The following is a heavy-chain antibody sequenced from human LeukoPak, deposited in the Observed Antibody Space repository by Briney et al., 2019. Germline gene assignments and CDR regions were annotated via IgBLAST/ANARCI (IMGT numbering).Heavy chain of an antibody. V-gene: IGHV3-23*01. J-gene: IGHJ3*02. Sequence: GGSLRLSCIASGFTFRTYAMSWVRQAPGKGLEWVSGISGIGGSTSYADSVKGRFTISRENSKNTLSLQMNSLRTEDTAVYYCAKSEEDAWSDAFDIWGQGTMVTVSS. D-gene: IGHD2-15*01. CDR1: GFTFRTYA. CDR3: AKSEEDAWSDAFDI. CDR2: ISGIGGST.